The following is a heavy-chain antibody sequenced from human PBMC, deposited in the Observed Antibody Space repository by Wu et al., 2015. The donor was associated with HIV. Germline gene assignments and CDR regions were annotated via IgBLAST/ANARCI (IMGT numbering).Heavy chain of an antibody. CDR1: GYTFTDFY. CDR2: IKPSSGLI. V-gene: IGHV1-2*02. J-gene: IGHJ4*02. Sequence: QVQLVQSGAEVKKPGASVKVSCKASGYTFTDFYIHWVRQAPGQGLEWMGWIKPSSGLINYAPKFQGRVTMTRDTSINTAYVELASLRPDDTAVYYCARNVENWGQGTLVTVS. D-gene: IGHD1-1*01. CDR3: ARNVEN.